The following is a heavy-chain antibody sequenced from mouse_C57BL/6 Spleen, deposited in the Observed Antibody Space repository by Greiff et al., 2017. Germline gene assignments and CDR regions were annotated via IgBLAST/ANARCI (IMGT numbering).Heavy chain of an antibody. J-gene: IGHJ4*01. Sequence: QVQLQQSGPELVKPGASVKISCKASGYAFSSSGMNWVKQRPGKGLEWIGRIYPGDGDTYYNGKFKGKATLTADKSSSTAYMQLSSLTSEDSAVYFGARRGGSGCGYAMDYWGQGTTLTVSS. D-gene: IGHD1-1*01. CDR1: GYAFSSSG. V-gene: IGHV1-82*01. CDR3: ARRGGSGCGYAMDY. CDR2: IYPGDGDT.